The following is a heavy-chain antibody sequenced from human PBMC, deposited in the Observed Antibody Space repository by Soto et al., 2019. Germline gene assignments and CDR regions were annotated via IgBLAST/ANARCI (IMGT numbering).Heavy chain of an antibody. V-gene: IGHV4-4*02. Sequence: QVHLQESGPGLVKPSGTLSLTCGVSGASVTTDDWWSWVRQAPGKGLEWIGEIHHIGTGNYSPSHKSRAPMSLDKSKNSFSLNVTSVTAADTAVYYCASSEPLYSAVTARDHWGPVVLVTVSS. CDR1: GASVTTDDW. D-gene: IGHD4-4*01. J-gene: IGHJ4*02. CDR2: IHHIGTG. CDR3: ASSEPLYSAVTARDH.